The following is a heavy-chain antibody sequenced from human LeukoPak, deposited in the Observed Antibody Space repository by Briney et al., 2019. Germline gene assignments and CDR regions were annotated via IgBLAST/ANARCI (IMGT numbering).Heavy chain of an antibody. J-gene: IGHJ4*02. CDR3: AASSGWYWHIDY. V-gene: IGHV3-23*01. CDR1: GFTFSSYG. D-gene: IGHD6-19*01. CDR2: ISGSGGST. Sequence: GGSLRLSCAASGFTFSSYGMSWVRQAPGKGLEWVSAISGSGGSTYYADSVKGRFTISRDNSKNTLYLQMNSLRAEDTAVYYCAASSGWYWHIDYWGQGTLVTVSS.